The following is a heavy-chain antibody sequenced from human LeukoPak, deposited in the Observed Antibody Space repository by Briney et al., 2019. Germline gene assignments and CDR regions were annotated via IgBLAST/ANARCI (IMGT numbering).Heavy chain of an antibody. Sequence: KPGGSLRLSCAASGFTFSNAWMSWVRQAPGKGLEWVGRVKSKTDGGTTDYATPVKGRFTISRDDSKNMLYLQMNSLKTEDTAVYYCTSYSHYYFDYWGQGTLVTVSS. V-gene: IGHV3-15*01. J-gene: IGHJ4*02. CDR2: VKSKTDGGTT. D-gene: IGHD3-10*01. CDR1: GFTFSNAW. CDR3: TSYSHYYFDY.